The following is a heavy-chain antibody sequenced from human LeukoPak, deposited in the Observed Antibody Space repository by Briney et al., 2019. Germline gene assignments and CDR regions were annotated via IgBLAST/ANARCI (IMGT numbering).Heavy chain of an antibody. V-gene: IGHV3-23*01. CDR3: AKTRTSQNWFDP. J-gene: IGHJ5*02. CDR1: GYTFSSYA. CDR2: ISGSGGST. Sequence: PGGSLRLSCAASGYTFSSYAMSWVRQAPGKGLEWVSAISGSGGSTYYADSVKGRFTISRDNSKNTLYLQMNSLRAEDTAVYYCAKTRTSQNWFDPWGQGTLVTVSS. D-gene: IGHD1-1*01.